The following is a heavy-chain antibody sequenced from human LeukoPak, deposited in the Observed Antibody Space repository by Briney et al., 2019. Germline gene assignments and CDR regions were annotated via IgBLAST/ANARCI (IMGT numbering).Heavy chain of an antibody. CDR3: AREIAVAGSDY. CDR1: GFTFSSYS. V-gene: IGHV3-21*01. Sequence: GGSLRLSCAASGFTFSSYSMNWVRQAPGKGLEWVSSISSSSSYIYYADSEKGRFTISRDNAKNSLYLQMNSLRAEDTAVYYCAREIAVAGSDYWGQGTLVTVSS. J-gene: IGHJ4*02. CDR2: ISSSSSYI. D-gene: IGHD6-19*01.